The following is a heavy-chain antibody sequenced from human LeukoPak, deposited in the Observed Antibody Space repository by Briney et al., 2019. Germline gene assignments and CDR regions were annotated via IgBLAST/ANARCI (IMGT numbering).Heavy chain of an antibody. J-gene: IGHJ3*02. CDR1: GFTFSDYY. CDR2: ISSSGSTI. Sequence: GGSLRLSCAASGFTFSDYYMSWIRQAPGKGLEWVSYISSSGSTIYYADSVKGRFTISRDNAKNSLYLQMNSLRAEDTAVYYCARESIAVAGYAFDIWGQGTMVTVSS. CDR3: ARESIAVAGYAFDI. D-gene: IGHD6-19*01. V-gene: IGHV3-11*01.